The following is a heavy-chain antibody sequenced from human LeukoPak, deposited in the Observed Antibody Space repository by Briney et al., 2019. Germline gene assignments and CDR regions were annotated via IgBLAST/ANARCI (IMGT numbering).Heavy chain of an antibody. CDR3: AKDLQADYGSGSYFDY. J-gene: IGHJ4*02. V-gene: IGHV3-9*01. CDR2: ISWNSGSI. CDR1: GFTFDDYA. Sequence: GRSLRLSCAASGFTFDDYAMHWVRQAPGKGLEWVSGISWNSGSIGYADSVKGRFTISRDNAKNSLYLQMNSLRAEDTAVYYCAKDLQADYGSGSYFDYWGQGTLVTVSS. D-gene: IGHD3-10*01.